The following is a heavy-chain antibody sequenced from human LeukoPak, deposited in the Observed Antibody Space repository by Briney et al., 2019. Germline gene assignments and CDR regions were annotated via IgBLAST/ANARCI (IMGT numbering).Heavy chain of an antibody. CDR3: AGGRDSEWLPFDH. CDR1: GFTVNSGY. CDR2: MYRGGST. J-gene: IGHJ4*02. D-gene: IGHD3-3*01. Sequence: PGGSLRLSCAASGFTVNSGYMSWVRQAPGKGPEWISVMYRGGSTHYADSVKGRFTITRDNSKNTVYLQMSSLREEDTAVYFCAGGRDSEWLPFDHWGQGTLLTVSS. V-gene: IGHV3-53*01.